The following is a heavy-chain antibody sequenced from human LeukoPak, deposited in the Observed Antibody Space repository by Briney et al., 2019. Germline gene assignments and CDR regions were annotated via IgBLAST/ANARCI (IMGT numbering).Heavy chain of an antibody. CDR2: INHSGST. Sequence: SETLSLTCAVYGGSFSGYYWSWIRQPPGKGLEWIGEINHSGSTNYNPSLKSRVTISVDTSKNQFSLKLSSVTAADTAVYYCARKYYYYYMDVWGKGTTVTVSS. V-gene: IGHV4-34*01. J-gene: IGHJ6*03. CDR1: GGSFSGYY. CDR3: ARKYYYYYMDV.